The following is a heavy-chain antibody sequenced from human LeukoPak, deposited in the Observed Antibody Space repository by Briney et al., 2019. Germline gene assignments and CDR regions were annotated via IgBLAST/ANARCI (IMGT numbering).Heavy chain of an antibody. V-gene: IGHV4-34*01. CDR1: GGSFSGYY. J-gene: IGHJ6*04. D-gene: IGHD1-26*01. CDR2: INHSGST. CDR3: AREDWTSGSILSTHYADV. Sequence: SETLSLTCAVYGGSFSGYYWSWIRQPPGKGLEWIGEINHSGSTNYNPSLKSRVTISVDMSKNQFSLKLSSMTAADTAVYYCAREDWTSGSILSTHYADVWGKGTTVTVSS.